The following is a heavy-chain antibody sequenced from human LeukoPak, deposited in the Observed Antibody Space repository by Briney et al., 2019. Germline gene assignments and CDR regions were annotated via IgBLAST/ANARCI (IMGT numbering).Heavy chain of an antibody. CDR2: VSSDARQK. CDR3: AKRIDRFALDY. V-gene: IGHV3-30*18. D-gene: IGHD3-9*01. Sequence: GGSLRLSCAASGFTFSCCGMHWVRQAPGKGLEWMASVSSDARQKDYADSVKGRFTISRDNSKNTLYLQMDSLRTEDTAVYYCAKRIDRFALDYWGQGTLLIVSS. J-gene: IGHJ4*02. CDR1: GFTFSCCG.